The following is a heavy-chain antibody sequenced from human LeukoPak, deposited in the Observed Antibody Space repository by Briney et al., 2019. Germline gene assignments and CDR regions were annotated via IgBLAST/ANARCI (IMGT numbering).Heavy chain of an antibody. Sequence: SETLSLTCSVSGGSINNYYWSWIRQPPGKGLEWIAYIYYSGSTNYNPSLKSRVTISVDTSKNQFSLMLSSVTAADTAVYYCARRGNQFDYWGQGTLVTVSS. CDR1: GGSINNYY. CDR3: ARRGNQFDY. CDR2: IYYSGST. D-gene: IGHD1-14*01. J-gene: IGHJ4*02. V-gene: IGHV4-59*08.